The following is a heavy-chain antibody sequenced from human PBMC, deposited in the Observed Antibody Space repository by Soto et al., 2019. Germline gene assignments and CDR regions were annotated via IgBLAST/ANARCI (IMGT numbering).Heavy chain of an antibody. D-gene: IGHD5-18*01. Sequence: PWETLSLTCTVSGDSISAYSWSWVRQPPGKGLEWIGNIHYNGNTKYNPSLKSRVSMSVDTSKNQFSLRLISVTAADTAKYFCAREGNLGRWIQPLDFWGQGTLVTVSS. V-gene: IGHV4-59*01. CDR2: IHYNGNT. J-gene: IGHJ4*02. CDR1: GDSISAYS. CDR3: AREGNLGRWIQPLDF.